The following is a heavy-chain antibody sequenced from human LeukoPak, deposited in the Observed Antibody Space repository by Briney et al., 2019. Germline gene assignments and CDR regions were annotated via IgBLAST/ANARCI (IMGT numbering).Heavy chain of an antibody. CDR1: GGSISSGAYY. V-gene: IGHV4-31*03. J-gene: IGHJ4*02. D-gene: IGHD3-22*01. CDR3: ARVRAGPYYYDSSGEDFDY. CDR2: IYYSGST. Sequence: SETLSLTCTVSGGSISSGAYYWSWIRQHPGKGLEWIGYIYYSGSTYYNPSLKSRVTISVDTSKNQFSLKLSSVTAADTAVYYCARVRAGPYYYDSSGEDFDYWGQGTLVTVSS.